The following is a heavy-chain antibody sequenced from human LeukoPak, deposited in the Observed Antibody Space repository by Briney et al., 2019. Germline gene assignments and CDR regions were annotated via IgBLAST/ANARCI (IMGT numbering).Heavy chain of an antibody. CDR2: INHSGST. Sequence: SETLPLTCAVYGGSFSGYYWSWIRQPPGKGLEWIGEINHSGSTNYNPSLKSRVTISVDTSKNQFSLKLSSVTAADTAVYYCARSTLRPYYYDSSGYFSAFDIWGQGTMVTVSS. J-gene: IGHJ3*02. CDR3: ARSTLRPYYYDSSGYFSAFDI. CDR1: GGSFSGYY. V-gene: IGHV4-34*01. D-gene: IGHD3-22*01.